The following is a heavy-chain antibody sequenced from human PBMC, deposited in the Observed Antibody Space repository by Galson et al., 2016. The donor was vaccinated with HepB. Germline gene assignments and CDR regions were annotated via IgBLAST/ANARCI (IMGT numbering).Heavy chain of an antibody. CDR2: ISNSGGRT. J-gene: IGHJ4*02. D-gene: IGHD2-2*02. CDR1: GFTFSDYA. CDR3: AKCGPSHCYTGDDY. Sequence: SLRLSCATSGFTFSDYALSWVRQAPGKGLEWVSAISNSGGRTYYADSVKGRFTISRDNSKNTLYLQMSSLRFDDTAVYYCAKCGPSHCYTGDDYWGQGTLVTVSS. V-gene: IGHV3-23*01.